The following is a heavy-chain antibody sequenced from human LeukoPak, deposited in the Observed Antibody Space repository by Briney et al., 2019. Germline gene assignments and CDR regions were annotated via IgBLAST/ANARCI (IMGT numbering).Heavy chain of an antibody. D-gene: IGHD4-23*01. V-gene: IGHV1-24*01. Sequence: ASVKVSCKVSGYTLTKLSMHWVRQAPGKGLEWMGGFDPEDGETIYAQKFQGRVTMTEDTSTDTAYMELSSLRSEDTAVYYCATDWRTVVTPTHFAFDIWGQGTMVTVSS. CDR1: GYTLTKLS. J-gene: IGHJ3*02. CDR2: FDPEDGET. CDR3: ATDWRTVVTPTHFAFDI.